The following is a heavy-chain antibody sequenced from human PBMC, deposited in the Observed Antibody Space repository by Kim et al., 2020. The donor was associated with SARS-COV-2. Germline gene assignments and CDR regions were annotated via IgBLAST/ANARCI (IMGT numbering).Heavy chain of an antibody. Sequence: SQTLSLTCAISGDSVSSNSAAWNWIRQSPSRGLEWLGRTYYRSKWYNDYAVSVKSRITINPDTSKNQFSLQLNSVTPEDTAVYYCAREDGGDDSGYDSWYFDLWGRGTLVTVSS. D-gene: IGHD5-12*01. CDR3: AREDGGDDSGYDSWYFDL. CDR2: TYYRSKWYN. V-gene: IGHV6-1*01. CDR1: GDSVSSNSAA. J-gene: IGHJ2*01.